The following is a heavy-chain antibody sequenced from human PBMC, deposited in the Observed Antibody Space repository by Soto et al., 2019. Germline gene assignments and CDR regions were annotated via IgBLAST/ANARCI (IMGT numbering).Heavy chain of an antibody. CDR2: INWDGGEI. J-gene: IGHJ6*02. CDR3: AKDIVTTLISGGMDV. CDR1: GFTFDDYA. D-gene: IGHD4-17*01. V-gene: IGHV3-9*01. Sequence: GGSLRLSCAASGFTFDDYAMHWVRQAPGKGLEWVSGINWDGGEIHYAGSVEGRFTISTDNANNSLFLQMHSLRPEDTALYYCAKDIVTTLISGGMDVWGQGTTVTVSS.